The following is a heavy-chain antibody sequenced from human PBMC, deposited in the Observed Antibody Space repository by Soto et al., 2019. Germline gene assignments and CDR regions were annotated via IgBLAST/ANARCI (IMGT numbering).Heavy chain of an antibody. V-gene: IGHV3-23*01. J-gene: IGHJ4*02. CDR2: ISGSGDNT. D-gene: IGHD1-20*01. Sequence: GGSLRLSCAASGFTLSSSAMSWVRQAPGKGLEWVSAISGSGDNTYHADSVKGRFTISRDNAKNTLYLQMNSLRAEDTAVYYCARDHNWLDDYWGQGTLVTVSS. CDR3: ARDHNWLDDY. CDR1: GFTLSSSA.